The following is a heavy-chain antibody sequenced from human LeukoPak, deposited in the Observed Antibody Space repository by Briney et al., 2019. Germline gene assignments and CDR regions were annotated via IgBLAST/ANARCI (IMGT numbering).Heavy chain of an antibody. Sequence: ASVKVSCKASGYTFTSYDINWVRQATGQGLEWMRWMNPNSGNTGYAQKFQGRVTMTRNTSISTAYMELSSLRSEDTAVYYCARGGRFTMVRGVIISPDYYGMDVWGQGTTVTVSS. D-gene: IGHD3-10*01. CDR2: MNPNSGNT. CDR1: GYTFTSYD. V-gene: IGHV1-8*01. J-gene: IGHJ6*02. CDR3: ARGGRFTMVRGVIISPDYYGMDV.